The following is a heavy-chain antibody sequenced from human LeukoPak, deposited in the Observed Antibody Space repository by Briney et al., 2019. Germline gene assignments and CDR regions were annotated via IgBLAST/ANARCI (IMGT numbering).Heavy chain of an antibody. J-gene: IGHJ3*02. Sequence: TLSLTCTVSGGSISSGGYYWSWIRQHPGKGLEWIGYIYYSGSTYYNPSLKSRVTISVDTSKNQFSLKLSSVTAADTAVYYCAREVRWRDFDAFDIWGQGTMVTVSS. CDR3: AREVRWRDFDAFDI. CDR2: IYYSGST. CDR1: GGSISSGGYY. V-gene: IGHV4-31*03. D-gene: IGHD3/OR15-3a*01.